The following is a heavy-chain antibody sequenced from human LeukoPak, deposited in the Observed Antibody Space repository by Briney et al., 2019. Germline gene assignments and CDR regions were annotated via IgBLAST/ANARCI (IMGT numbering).Heavy chain of an antibody. CDR1: GFTFSTFG. Sequence: GGSLRLSCEAAGFTFSTFGFHWVRQAPGKGLEWMTFISYDGNHKFYADYVKGRFTISRDDSKNTLYLQMNSLRAEDTAVYYCSKSGGSKFDYWGQGTLVTVSS. CDR2: ISYDGNHK. D-gene: IGHD1-26*01. V-gene: IGHV3-30*18. CDR3: SKSGGSKFDY. J-gene: IGHJ4*02.